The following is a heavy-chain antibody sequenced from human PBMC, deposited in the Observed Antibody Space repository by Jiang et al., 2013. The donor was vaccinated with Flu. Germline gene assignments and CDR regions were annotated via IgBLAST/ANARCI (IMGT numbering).Heavy chain of an antibody. CDR1: GGSISSKINY. V-gene: IGHV4-39*02. CDR2: IFYTGTA. D-gene: IGHD5-18*01. J-gene: IGHJ3*02. Sequence: GPGLVKPSETLSLTCTVSGGSISSKINYWGWIRQPPGKGLEWIGSIFYTGTAYYNPSLKSRVTISVDTSKNQISLHLTSVTAADTAIYYCARDSEPRGYSYGVPGVGAFDIWGQGTMVTVSS. CDR3: ARDSEPRGYSYGVPGVGAFDI.